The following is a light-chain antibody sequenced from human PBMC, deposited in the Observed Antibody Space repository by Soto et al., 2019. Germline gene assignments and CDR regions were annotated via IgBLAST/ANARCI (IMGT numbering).Light chain of an antibody. CDR3: CSYAGSSTYV. Sequence: QSVLTQPASVFGSPGQSITFSCTGTSSDVGGYNYVSWYQQHPGKAPKLMIYEVSKRPSGVSNRFSGSKSGNTASLTISGLQAEDEADYYCCSYAGSSTYVFGTGTKVTVL. CDR1: SSDVGGYNY. J-gene: IGLJ1*01. CDR2: EVS. V-gene: IGLV2-23*02.